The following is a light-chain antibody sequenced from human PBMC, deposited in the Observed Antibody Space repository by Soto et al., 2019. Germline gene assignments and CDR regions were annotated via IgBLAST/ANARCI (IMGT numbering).Light chain of an antibody. V-gene: IGKV3-15*01. CDR3: QQYYNWPRT. CDR1: QSVDIN. J-gene: IGKJ5*01. CDR2: GAS. Sequence: EIVLTQSPATLSVSPGERVSLSCRASQSVDINLAWYQQKPGQAPRLLIYGASTRATGLPARFSGSGSGTEFTLTINSLQAEDCAVYYCQQYYNWPRTFGQGTRLEIK.